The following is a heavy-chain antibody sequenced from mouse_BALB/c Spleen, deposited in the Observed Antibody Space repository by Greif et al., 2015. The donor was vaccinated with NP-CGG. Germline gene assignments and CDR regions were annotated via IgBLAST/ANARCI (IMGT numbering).Heavy chain of an antibody. CDR2: ISTYYGDA. CDR1: GYTFTDYA. CDR3: ARWGITRPGAMDY. V-gene: IGHV1S137*01. J-gene: IGHJ4*01. D-gene: IGHD2-4*01. Sequence: VQLQQSGAELVRPGVSVKISCKGSGYTFTDYAMHWVKQSHAKSLEWIGVISTYYGDASYNQKFKGKATMTVDKSSSTAYMELARLTSEDSTIYYCARWGITRPGAMDYWGQGTSVTVSS.